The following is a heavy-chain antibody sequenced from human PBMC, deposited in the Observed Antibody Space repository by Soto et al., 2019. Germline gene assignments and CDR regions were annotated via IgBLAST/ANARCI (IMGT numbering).Heavy chain of an antibody. Sequence: QVQLQESGPGLVRPSQTLSLTCTVSVGSISSGGHYWNWIRQHPGKGLEWIGYIYHSGNTYYNPSLKSRLTISLDTSKNQFSLKLTSVTAADTAVYSCVRDRAGGAWYFDLWGRGTLVTVSS. CDR1: VGSISSGGHY. CDR2: IYHSGNT. J-gene: IGHJ2*01. CDR3: VRDRAGGAWYFDL. V-gene: IGHV4-31*03. D-gene: IGHD3-16*01.